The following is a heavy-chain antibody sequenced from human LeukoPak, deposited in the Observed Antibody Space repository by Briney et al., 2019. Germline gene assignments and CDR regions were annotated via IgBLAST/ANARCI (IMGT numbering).Heavy chain of an antibody. CDR3: ARHQRLDYYDSRGEFDY. D-gene: IGHD3-22*01. J-gene: IGHJ4*02. V-gene: IGHV5-51*01. Sequence: GESLKISCKGSGYSFTSYWIGWVRRMPGKGLEWMGIIYPGDPDTRYSPSFQGQVTISADKSISTAYLQWSSLKASDTAMYYCARHQRLDYYDSRGEFDYWGQGTLVTVSS. CDR1: GYSFTSYW. CDR2: IYPGDPDT.